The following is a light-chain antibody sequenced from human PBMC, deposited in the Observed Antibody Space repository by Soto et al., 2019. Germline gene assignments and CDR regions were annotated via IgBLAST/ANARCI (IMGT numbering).Light chain of an antibody. CDR1: QSVSSSY. CDR2: GAS. CDR3: RQYGISPLP. Sequence: EIVLTQSPGTLSLSPGERATLSCRASQSVSSSYLAWYQQKPGQAPRLHIYGASSRATGIPDRFSGSGSGTDFTLTISRLEPEYFSVYYCRQYGISPLPVAQGTNVEIQ. J-gene: IGKJ1*01. V-gene: IGKV3-20*01.